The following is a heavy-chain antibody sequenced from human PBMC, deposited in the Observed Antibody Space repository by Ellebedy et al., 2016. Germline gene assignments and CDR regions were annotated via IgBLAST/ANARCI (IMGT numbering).Heavy chain of an antibody. V-gene: IGHV1-46*01. CDR3: ARGGMLYCTSTYCVDY. CDR2: INPSGGST. Sequence: ASVKVSCXASGYIFTSYYMHWVRQPPGQGLEWMGIINPSGGSTSYAQKFQGRVTMTRDTSTSTVYMELSSLRSEDTAVYYCARGGMLYCTSTYCVDYWGQGTLVTVSS. D-gene: IGHD2-2*01. CDR1: GYIFTSYY. J-gene: IGHJ4*02.